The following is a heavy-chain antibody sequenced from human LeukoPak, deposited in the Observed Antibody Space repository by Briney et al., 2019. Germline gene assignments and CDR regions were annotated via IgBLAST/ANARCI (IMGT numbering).Heavy chain of an antibody. D-gene: IGHD3-22*01. CDR2: ISAYNGNT. V-gene: IGHV1-18*01. CDR3: ARGLIYDSGGYYPDY. CDR1: GYTFTSYG. Sequence: ASVKVSCKASGYTFTSYGISWVRQAPGQGLEWMGWISAYNGNTNYAQKLQGRVTMTTDTSTSTAYMELRSLRSDDTAVYYCARGLIYDSGGYYPDYWGQGTLVTVSS. J-gene: IGHJ4*02.